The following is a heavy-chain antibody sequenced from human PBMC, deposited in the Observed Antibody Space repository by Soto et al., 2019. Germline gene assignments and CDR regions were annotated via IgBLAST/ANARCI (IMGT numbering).Heavy chain of an antibody. Sequence: SQTLSLTCAISGDSVSSNSAAWNWISQSPSRGLEWLGRTYYRSKWYNDYEVSVRSRITVNPDTSKNQFSLQLNSVTPEDTAVYYCARGRMGLYYFDYWGQGTLVTVSS. CDR1: GDSVSSNSAA. CDR2: TYYRSKWYN. J-gene: IGHJ4*02. CDR3: ARGRMGLYYFDY. V-gene: IGHV6-1*01. D-gene: IGHD2-8*01.